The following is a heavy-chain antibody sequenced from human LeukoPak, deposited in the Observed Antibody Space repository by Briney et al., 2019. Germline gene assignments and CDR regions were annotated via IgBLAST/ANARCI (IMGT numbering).Heavy chain of an antibody. D-gene: IGHD5-18*01. CDR1: GGSISSYY. V-gene: IGHV4-59*08. CDR3: ARLWDVDTV. Sequence: SETLSLTCTVSGGSISSYYWSWIRQPPGKGLEWIGYIYYSGSTDYNPSLKSRVTISVDTSKNQFSLKLSSVTAADTAVYYCARLWDVDTVWGQGTLVTVSS. CDR2: IYYSGST. J-gene: IGHJ4*02.